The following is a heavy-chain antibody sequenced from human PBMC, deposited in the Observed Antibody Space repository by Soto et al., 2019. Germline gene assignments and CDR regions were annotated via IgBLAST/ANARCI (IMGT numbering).Heavy chain of an antibody. CDR1: GGSISSGGYY. Sequence: PSETLSLTCTVSGGSISSGGYYWSWIRQHPGKGLEWIGYIYYSGSTYYNPSLKSRVTISVDTSKNQFSLKLSSVTAADTAVYYCATNGGYYDSSGTKYFPPWGQGTLVTVSS. V-gene: IGHV4-31*03. CDR2: IYYSGST. J-gene: IGHJ1*01. CDR3: ATNGGYYDSSGTKYFPP. D-gene: IGHD3-22*01.